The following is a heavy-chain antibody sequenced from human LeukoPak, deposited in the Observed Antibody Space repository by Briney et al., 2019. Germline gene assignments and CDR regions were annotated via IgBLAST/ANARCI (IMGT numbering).Heavy chain of an antibody. V-gene: IGHV4-34*01. CDR3: ARVSSNSSSWYLDY. CDR2: INHSGST. CDR1: GGSFSGYY. D-gene: IGHD6-13*01. Sequence: SETLSLTCVVYGGSFSGYYWSWIRQPPGKGLEWIGEINHSGSTNYNPSLKSRVTISVDTSKNQFSLKLSSVTAADTAVYYCARVSSNSSSWYLDYWGQGTLVTVSS. J-gene: IGHJ4*02.